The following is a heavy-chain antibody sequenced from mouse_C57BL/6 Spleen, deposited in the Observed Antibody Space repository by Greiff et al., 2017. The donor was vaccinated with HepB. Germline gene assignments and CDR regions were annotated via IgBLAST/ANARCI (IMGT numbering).Heavy chain of an antibody. CDR2: IYPGDGDT. D-gene: IGHD2-1*01. Sequence: VQLQQSGPELVKPGASVKISCKASGYAFSSSWMNWVKQRPGKGLEWIGRIYPGDGDTNYNGKFKGKATLTADKSSSTAYMQLSSLTSEDSAVYFWARWDGNLYYFDYWGQGTTLTVSS. CDR3: ARWDGNLYYFDY. V-gene: IGHV1-82*01. CDR1: GYAFSSSW. J-gene: IGHJ2*01.